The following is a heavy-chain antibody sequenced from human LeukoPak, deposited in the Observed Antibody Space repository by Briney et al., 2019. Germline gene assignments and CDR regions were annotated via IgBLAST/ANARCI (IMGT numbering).Heavy chain of an antibody. V-gene: IGHV3-53*01. CDR2: IYDIGNT. CDR3: ARGGMRRPYDC. J-gene: IGHJ4*02. CDR1: GFTVSSNY. D-gene: IGHD1-14*01. Sequence: GGTLRLSCAVSGFTVSSNYMSWVRQAPGKGLEWVSVIYDIGNTYYADSVKGRFTISRDTSKNTVYLQMNSLRAEDTAVYYCARGGMRRPYDCWGQGALVTVSS.